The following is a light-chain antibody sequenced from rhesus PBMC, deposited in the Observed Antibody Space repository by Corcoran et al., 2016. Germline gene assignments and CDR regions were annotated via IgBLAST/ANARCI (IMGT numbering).Light chain of an antibody. Sequence: DIQMTQSPSSLSASVGDTVTITCRESQGISSYLNWFQQKPGKAPKFLIYDASRLESGVPSRFSGSGSGTDFTLTISSLQPEDFAAYYCLQHNSYPLTFGGGTKVEIK. CDR2: DAS. CDR3: LQHNSYPLT. V-gene: IGKV1-28*03. CDR1: QGISSY. J-gene: IGKJ4*01.